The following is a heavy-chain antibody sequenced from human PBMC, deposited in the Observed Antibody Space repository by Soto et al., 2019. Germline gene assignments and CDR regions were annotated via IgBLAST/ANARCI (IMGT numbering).Heavy chain of an antibody. D-gene: IGHD3-3*01. CDR3: ARSYDFWPHNYFDP. J-gene: IGHJ5*02. V-gene: IGHV3-30*12. CDR2: IFFDGSRR. Sequence: VGSLRLSCTSSVCSFNNYGMHWVRHSPGKWLEWVAVIFFDGSRRFYADSVKGRFAISGDDSNNTLFLQMNSLRAEDTAVYYCARSYDFWPHNYFDPLGQGSLVNVSS. CDR1: VCSFNNYG.